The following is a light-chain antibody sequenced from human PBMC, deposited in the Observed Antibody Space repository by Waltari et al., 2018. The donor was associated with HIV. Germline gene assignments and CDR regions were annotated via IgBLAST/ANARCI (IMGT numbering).Light chain of an antibody. J-gene: IGKJ1*01. CDR1: QSISSW. CDR3: QQSRT. V-gene: IGKV1-5*03. CDR2: KAS. Sequence: DIQMTQSPPPLSASLGTRVTITCRASQSISSWLAWYQQKPGEAPKLLIYKASSLESGVPSRFSGSGSGTEFTLTISSLQPDDFATYYRQQSRTFGQGTKVDIK.